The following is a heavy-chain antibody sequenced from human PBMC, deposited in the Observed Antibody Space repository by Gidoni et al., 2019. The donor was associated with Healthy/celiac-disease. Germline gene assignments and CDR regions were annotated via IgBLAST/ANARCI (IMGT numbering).Heavy chain of an antibody. V-gene: IGHV3-49*04. CDR3: TREQRWIQLWGGDY. CDR2: IRSKAYGGTT. Sequence: EVQLVESGGGLVQPGRSLRLSCTASGFTFGDYAMSWVRQAPGKGLGWVGFIRSKAYGGTTEYAASVKGRFTISRDDSKSIAYLQMNSLKTEDTAVYYCTREQRWIQLWGGDYWGQGTLVTVSS. J-gene: IGHJ4*02. D-gene: IGHD5-18*01. CDR1: GFTFGDYA.